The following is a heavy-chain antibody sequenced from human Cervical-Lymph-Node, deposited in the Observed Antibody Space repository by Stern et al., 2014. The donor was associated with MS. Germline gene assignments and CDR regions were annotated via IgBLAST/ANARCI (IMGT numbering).Heavy chain of an antibody. J-gene: IGHJ4*02. CDR3: AKDALYRCSSTSCYFSDY. CDR1: GFTFSSYG. CDR2: ISYDGSNK. Sequence: VQLVESGGGVVQPGRSLRLSCAASGFTFSSYGMHWVRQAPGKGLEWVAVISYDGSNKYYADSVKGRFTISRDNSKNTLYLPMNNLRAEDTAFYYCAKDALYRCSSTSCYFSDYWGQGTLVTVSS. V-gene: IGHV3-30*18. D-gene: IGHD2-2*01.